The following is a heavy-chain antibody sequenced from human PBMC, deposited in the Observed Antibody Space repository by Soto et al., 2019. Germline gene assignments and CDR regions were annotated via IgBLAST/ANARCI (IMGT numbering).Heavy chain of an antibody. CDR3: ARANIAAAENS. J-gene: IGHJ4*02. CDR2: IYYSGST. V-gene: IGHV4-30-4*01. Sequence: PSETLSLTCTVSGGSISSGDYYWSWIRQPPGKGLEWIGYIYYSGSTYYNPSLKSRVTISVDTSRNQFSLKLSSVTAADTAVYYCARANIAAAENSWGQGTLVTVSS. CDR1: GGSISSGDYY. D-gene: IGHD6-13*01.